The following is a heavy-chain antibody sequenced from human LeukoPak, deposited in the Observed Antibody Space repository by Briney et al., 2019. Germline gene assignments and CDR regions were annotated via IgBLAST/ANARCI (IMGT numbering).Heavy chain of an antibody. CDR3: ARAKTSDYDFWSGYLYYFDY. Sequence: SETLSLTCTVSGGSISSYYWSWIRQPPGKGLEWIGYIYYSGSTHYNPSLKSRVTISVDTSKNQFSLKLSSVTAADTAVYYCARAKTSDYDFWSGYLYYFDYWGQGTLVTVSS. D-gene: IGHD3-3*01. CDR1: GGSISSYY. V-gene: IGHV4-59*08. J-gene: IGHJ4*02. CDR2: IYYSGST.